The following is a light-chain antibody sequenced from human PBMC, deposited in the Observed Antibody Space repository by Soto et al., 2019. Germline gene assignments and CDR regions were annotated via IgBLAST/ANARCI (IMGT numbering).Light chain of an antibody. V-gene: IGKV3-15*01. CDR2: GAS. CDR1: QSVNRN. J-gene: IGKJ1*01. Sequence: EIVMTQSPATLSVSPGDRATLSCRASQSVNRNLAWYQQKPGQAPRLVIYGASARATGIPARFSGSGSGTEFTLTISSLQSEDFAVYYCQQYKNFWTFGQGTKVEIK. CDR3: QQYKNFWT.